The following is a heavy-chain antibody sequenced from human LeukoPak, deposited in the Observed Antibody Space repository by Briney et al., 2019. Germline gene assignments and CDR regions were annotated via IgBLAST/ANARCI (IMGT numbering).Heavy chain of an antibody. J-gene: IGHJ4*02. CDR3: ARANPVYGDFDY. V-gene: IGHV3-53*01. CDR1: GLTVNDNY. Sequence: TGGSLRLSCALSGLTVNDNYMSWVRQAPGKGLEWVSLIFPDGQTYYADFVQGRFSISRDMSRNIPFLDMSSLRAEDTAVFFCARANPVYGDFDYWGQGTLVTVSS. CDR2: IFPDGQT. D-gene: IGHD4-17*01.